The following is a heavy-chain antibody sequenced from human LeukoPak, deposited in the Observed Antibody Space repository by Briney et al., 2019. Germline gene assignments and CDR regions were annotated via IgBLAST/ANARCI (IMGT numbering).Heavy chain of an antibody. CDR2: IYPSGST. Sequence: SETLSLTCTVSGGSISSYYWSWIRQPAGKGLEWIGRIYPSGSTNYNPSLKSRVTMSVDTSKNQFSLKLSSVTAADTAVYYCARAIAVAGGGAFDIWGQGTMVTVSS. CDR1: GGSISSYY. D-gene: IGHD6-19*01. V-gene: IGHV4-4*07. CDR3: ARAIAVAGGGAFDI. J-gene: IGHJ3*02.